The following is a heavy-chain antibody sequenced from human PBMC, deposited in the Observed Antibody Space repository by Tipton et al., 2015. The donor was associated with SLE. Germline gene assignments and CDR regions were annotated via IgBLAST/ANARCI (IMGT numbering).Heavy chain of an antibody. CDR2: IRYDGSNK. D-gene: IGHD6-6*01. CDR1: GFTFSSYA. V-gene: IGHV3-30*02. CDR3: AKDPHSSSSFYFDY. J-gene: IGHJ4*02. Sequence: SLRLSCAASGFTFSSYAMSWVRQAPGKGLEWVAFIRYDGSNKYYGDSVKGRFTISRDNSKNTLYLQMNSLRAEDTAVYYCAKDPHSSSSFYFDYWGQGALVTVSS.